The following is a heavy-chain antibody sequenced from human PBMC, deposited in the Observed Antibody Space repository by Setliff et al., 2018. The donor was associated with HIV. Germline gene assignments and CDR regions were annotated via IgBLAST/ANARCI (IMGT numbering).Heavy chain of an antibody. V-gene: IGHV4-59*08. Sequence: SETLSLTCTVSGGSISSYYWNWIRQPPGKGLEWIGYIYNSASTSYNPSLKSRVTISVDTSKNQFSLKLSSVTAADAAVYYCARHSPSDYWGQGTLVTVSS. CDR1: GGSISSYY. CDR3: ARHSPSDY. CDR2: IYNSAST. J-gene: IGHJ4*02.